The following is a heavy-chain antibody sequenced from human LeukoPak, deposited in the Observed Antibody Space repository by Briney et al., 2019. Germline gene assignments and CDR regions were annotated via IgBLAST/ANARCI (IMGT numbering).Heavy chain of an antibody. D-gene: IGHD2/OR15-2a*01. CDR3: ARDLLQVAAYYYSAMDV. J-gene: IGHJ6*02. Sequence: GASVKVSCKVSGGTFSSYAINWVRQAPGQGLEWMGGIIPIFSTADYAQKFQGRVTITADESTSKAYMELSSLRSEDTAVYYCARDLLQVAAYYYSAMDVWGQGTTVTVSS. CDR2: IIPIFSTA. V-gene: IGHV1-69*13. CDR1: GGTFSSYA.